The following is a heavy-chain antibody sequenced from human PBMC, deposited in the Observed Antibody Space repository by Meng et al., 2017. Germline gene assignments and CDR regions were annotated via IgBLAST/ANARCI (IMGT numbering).Heavy chain of an antibody. CDR1: GYTFTSYD. Sequence: QWLRVQLGAQLKKPGASVKVSCKASGYTFTSYDINWVRQATGQGLEWMGWMNPNSGNTGYAQKFQGRVTITRNTSISTAYMELSSLRSEDTAVYYCARGLAVAGTVFWFDPWGQGTLVTVSS. CDR3: ARGLAVAGTVFWFDP. V-gene: IGHV1-8*03. D-gene: IGHD6-19*01. CDR2: MNPNSGNT. J-gene: IGHJ5*02.